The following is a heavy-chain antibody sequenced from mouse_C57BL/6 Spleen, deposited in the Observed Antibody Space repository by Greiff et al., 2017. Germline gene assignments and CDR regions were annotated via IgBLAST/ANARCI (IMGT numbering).Heavy chain of an antibody. CDR3: ARSGFYGSPYWYFDV. CDR1: GYSITSDY. D-gene: IGHD1-1*01. Sequence: DVKLQESGPGLAKPSQTLSLTCSVTGYSITSDYWNWIRKFPGNKLEYMGYISYSGSTYYNPSLKSRISITRDTSKNQYYLQLNSVTTEDTATYYCARSGFYGSPYWYFDVWGTGTTVTVAS. V-gene: IGHV3-8*01. CDR2: ISYSGST. J-gene: IGHJ1*03.